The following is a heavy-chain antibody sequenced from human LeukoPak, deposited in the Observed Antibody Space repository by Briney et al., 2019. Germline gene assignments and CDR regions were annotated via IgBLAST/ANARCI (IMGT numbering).Heavy chain of an antibody. CDR2: ISENGDGR. CDR3: AKSIYSYGYYFDY. Sequence: GGSLRLSCAASGFTFSNFAMTWVRQAPGKGLQWVSAISENGDGRYYAGSVKGRFTISRDNAKNSLYLQMNSLRAEDTALYYCAKSIYSYGYYFDYWGQGTLVTVSS. CDR1: GFTFSNFA. D-gene: IGHD5-18*01. J-gene: IGHJ4*02. V-gene: IGHV3-23*01.